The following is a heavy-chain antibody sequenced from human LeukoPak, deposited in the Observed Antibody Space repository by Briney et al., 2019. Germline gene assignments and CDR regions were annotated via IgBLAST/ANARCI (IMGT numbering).Heavy chain of an antibody. Sequence: PSETLSLTCTVSGGSISSYYWSWIRQPPGKGLEWIGYIYYSGSTNYNPSLKSRVTISVDTSENQFSLKLSSVTAADTAVYYCASTPGYYYDSIWFDPWGQGTLVTVSS. CDR2: IYYSGST. CDR3: ASTPGYYYDSIWFDP. J-gene: IGHJ5*02. CDR1: GGSISSYY. D-gene: IGHD3-22*01. V-gene: IGHV4-59*01.